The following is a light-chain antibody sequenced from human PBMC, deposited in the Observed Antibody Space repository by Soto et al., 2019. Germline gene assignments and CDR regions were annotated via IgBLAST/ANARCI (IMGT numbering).Light chain of an antibody. J-gene: IGKJ1*01. Sequence: EIGLTQSPGTLSLSPGERATLSCRASQSVSSPYLAWYQQKPGQAPRLLIYGASSRATGIPDRFSGSGSGTDFTLTISRLEPEDFAFYYCHQRQRWPRTFGQGTKVDIK. CDR3: HQRQRWPRT. V-gene: IGKV3-20*01. CDR2: GAS. CDR1: QSVSSPY.